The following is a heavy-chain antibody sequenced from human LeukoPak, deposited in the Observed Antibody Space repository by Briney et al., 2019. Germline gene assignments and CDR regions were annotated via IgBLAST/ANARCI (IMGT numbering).Heavy chain of an antibody. CDR3: ARVVVATNYYYYYYMDV. CDR1: GDTFSVYA. Sequence: ASVKVSCKASGDTFSVYAISWERQAHGQGLEWMGGIIPIFGTANYAQKFQGRVTITTDESTSTAYMELSSLRSEDTAVYYCARVVVATNYYYYYYMDVWGKGTTVTVSS. CDR2: IIPIFGTA. V-gene: IGHV1-69*05. D-gene: IGHD5-12*01. J-gene: IGHJ6*03.